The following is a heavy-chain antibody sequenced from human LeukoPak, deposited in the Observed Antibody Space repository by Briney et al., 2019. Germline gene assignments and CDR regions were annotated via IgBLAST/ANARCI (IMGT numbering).Heavy chain of an antibody. D-gene: IGHD2-2*01. V-gene: IGHV3-48*01. CDR1: GFTYSSYS. J-gene: IGHJ4*02. CDR3: ARDTKYAFDN. Sequence: QPGGALRLSCAATGFTYSSYSMNWVRQAPGKGLECISYLGISSVNTKYADPVKGRFTISGDKAKNSVYLQMNSLRVEDTAVYYCARDTKYAFDNWGQGTLVTVSS. CDR2: LGISSVNT.